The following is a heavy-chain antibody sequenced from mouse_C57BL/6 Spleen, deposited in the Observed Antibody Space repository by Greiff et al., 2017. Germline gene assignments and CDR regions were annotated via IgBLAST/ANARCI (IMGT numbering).Heavy chain of an antibody. D-gene: IGHD1-1*01. Sequence: VQLQQPGAELVKPGASVKMSCKASGYTFTSYWITWVKQRPGQGLEWIGDIYPGSGSTNYNEKFKSKATLTVDTSSSTAYMQLSSLTSEDSAVYYCARAYYGSRGGSWFAYWGQGTLVTVSA. V-gene: IGHV1-55*01. CDR2: IYPGSGST. CDR3: ARAYYGSRGGSWFAY. CDR1: GYTFTSYW. J-gene: IGHJ3*01.